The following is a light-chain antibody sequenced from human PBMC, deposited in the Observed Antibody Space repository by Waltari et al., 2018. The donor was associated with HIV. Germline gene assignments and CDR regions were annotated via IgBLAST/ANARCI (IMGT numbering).Light chain of an antibody. CDR3: ISLTNSATLSVL. Sequence: QFALTQPASVSGSPGQSITVSCTGTNSDIGYYNYVSWYQQHPGKAPKLIIYEVSNRPSGVSNRFSGSKSGNTASLTISGLQAEDEADYFCISLTNSATLSVLFGGGTKLTVL. CDR2: EVS. J-gene: IGLJ3*02. CDR1: NSDIGYYNY. V-gene: IGLV2-14*01.